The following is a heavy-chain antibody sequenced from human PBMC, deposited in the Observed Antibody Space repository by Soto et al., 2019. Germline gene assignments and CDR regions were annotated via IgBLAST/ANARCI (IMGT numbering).Heavy chain of an antibody. V-gene: IGHV3-23*01. CDR2: ISGSGGST. D-gene: IGHD6-25*01. CDR1: GFTFSSYA. CDR3: AKDRRSGRFDP. Sequence: GGSLRLSCAASGFTFSSYAMSWVRQAPGKGLEWVSAISGSGGSTYYAHSVKGRFTISRDNSKNTLYLQMNSLSAADTAVYYCAKDRRSGRFDPWGQGTLVTVSA. J-gene: IGHJ5*02.